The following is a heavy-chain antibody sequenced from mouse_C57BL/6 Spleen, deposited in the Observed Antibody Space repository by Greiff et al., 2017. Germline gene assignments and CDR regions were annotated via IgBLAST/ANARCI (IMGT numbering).Heavy chain of an antibody. CDR1: GFTFSSYG. CDR3: ARSGTAFDY. CDR2: ISSGGSYT. V-gene: IGHV5-6*01. J-gene: IGHJ2*01. D-gene: IGHD4-1*01. Sequence: EVHLVESGGDLVKPGGSLKLSCAASGFTFSSYGMSWVRQTPDKRLEWVATISSGGSYTYYPDSVKGRFTISRDNAKNTLYLQMSSLKSEDTAMYYCARSGTAFDYWGQGTTLTVSS.